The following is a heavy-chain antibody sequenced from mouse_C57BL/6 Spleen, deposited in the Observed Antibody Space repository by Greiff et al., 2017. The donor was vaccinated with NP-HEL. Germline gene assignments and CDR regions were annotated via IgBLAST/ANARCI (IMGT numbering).Heavy chain of an antibody. CDR1: GFTFSDYG. Sequence: EVKLVESGGGLVKPGGSLKLSCAASGFTFSDYGMHWVRQAPEKGLEWVAYISSGSSTNYYADTVKGRFTISRDNAKNTLFLQMTSLRSEDTAMYYCARSYVGAMDYWGQGTSVTVSS. CDR2: ISSGSSTN. J-gene: IGHJ4*01. V-gene: IGHV5-17*01. D-gene: IGHD1-1*01. CDR3: ARSYVGAMDY.